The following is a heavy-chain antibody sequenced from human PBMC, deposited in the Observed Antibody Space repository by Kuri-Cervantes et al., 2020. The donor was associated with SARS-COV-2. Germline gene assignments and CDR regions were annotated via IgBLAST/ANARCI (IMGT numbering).Heavy chain of an antibody. D-gene: IGHD2-2*01. V-gene: IGHV1-69*06. J-gene: IGHJ5*02. CDR3: ATAPPYCSSTSCPHNWFDP. Sequence: SVKVSCKASGYTFTSYDINWVRQATGQGLEWMGGIIPIFGTTIYAQKFQGRVTMTEDTSTDTAYMELSSLRSEDTAVYYCATAPPYCSSTSCPHNWFDPWGQGTLVTVSS. CDR2: IIPIFGTT. CDR1: GYTFTSYD.